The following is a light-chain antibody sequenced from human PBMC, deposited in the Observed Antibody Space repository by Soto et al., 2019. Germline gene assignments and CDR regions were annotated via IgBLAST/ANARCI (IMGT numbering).Light chain of an antibody. Sequence: QSALTQPASVSGSPGQSITISCTGTSSDVGGYNYVSWYQQHPGKAPKLMIYDVSNRPSGVSNRFSGSKAGNTASLTISGLQGEDEADYCCSSYTSSSTLVFGGGTKRTVL. CDR2: DVS. J-gene: IGLJ2*01. CDR1: SSDVGGYNY. CDR3: SSYTSSSTLV. V-gene: IGLV2-14*01.